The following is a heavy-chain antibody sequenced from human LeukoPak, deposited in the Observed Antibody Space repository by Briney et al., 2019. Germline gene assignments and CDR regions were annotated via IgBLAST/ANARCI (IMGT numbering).Heavy chain of an antibody. J-gene: IGHJ4*02. CDR2: MNPNSGNT. V-gene: IGHV1-8*01. Sequence: ASVKVSCKASGYTFTSYDINWVRQATGQGLEWMGWMNPNSGNTGYAQKFQGRVTMTRNTSISTAYMELSSLRSEDTAVYYCARGGVSSNQGSDRWYPGYWGQGTLVTVSS. D-gene: IGHD6-13*01. CDR1: GYTFTSYD. CDR3: ARGGVSSNQGSDRWYPGY.